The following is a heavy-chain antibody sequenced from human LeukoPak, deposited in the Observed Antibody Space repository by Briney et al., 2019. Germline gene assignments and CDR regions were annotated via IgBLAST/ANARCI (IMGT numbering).Heavy chain of an antibody. CDR2: INHSGST. CDR3: ARLAYYGSGSYYKFDY. Sequence: PSETLSLTCTVSGGSISTYYWSWIRQPPGKGLEWIGEINHSGSTNYNPSLKSRVTISVDTSKNQFSLKLSSVTAADTAVYYCARLAYYGSGSYYKFDYWGQGTLVTVSS. J-gene: IGHJ4*02. CDR1: GGSISTYY. D-gene: IGHD3-10*01. V-gene: IGHV4-34*01.